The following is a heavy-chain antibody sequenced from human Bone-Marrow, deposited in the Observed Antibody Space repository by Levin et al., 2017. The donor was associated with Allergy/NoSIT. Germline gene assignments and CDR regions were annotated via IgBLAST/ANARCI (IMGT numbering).Heavy chain of an antibody. CDR1: GFTFTNYA. V-gene: IGHV3-23*01. CDR2: ISGSGDST. D-gene: IGHD2-21*01. Sequence: GGSLRLSCEASGFTFTNYAMNWVRQAPGKGLEWVSGISGSGDSTYYTDSVKGRFTISRDNSKNTLFLQMRSLRAEDTALYYCAKRRPSSSIWWYLDDWGQGTLVTVSS. J-gene: IGHJ4*02. CDR3: AKRRPSSSIWWYLDD.